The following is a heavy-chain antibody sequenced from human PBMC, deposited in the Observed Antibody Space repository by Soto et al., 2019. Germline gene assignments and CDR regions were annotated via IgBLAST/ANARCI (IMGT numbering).Heavy chain of an antibody. Sequence: ASVKVSCKASGGTFSSYAISWVRQAPGQGLEWIGGIIPIFGTANYAQKFQGRVTITADESTSTAYMELSSLRSEDTAVYYCARGGGYDILTGYYADPYYGMDVWGQGTTVTVSS. V-gene: IGHV1-69*13. J-gene: IGHJ6*02. CDR1: GGTFSSYA. CDR3: ARGGGYDILTGYYADPYYGMDV. CDR2: IIPIFGTA. D-gene: IGHD3-9*01.